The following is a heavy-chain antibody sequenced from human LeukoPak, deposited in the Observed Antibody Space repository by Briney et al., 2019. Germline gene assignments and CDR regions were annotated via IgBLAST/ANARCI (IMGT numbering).Heavy chain of an antibody. CDR3: ARDRSGSSSWFRFDY. J-gene: IGHJ4*02. V-gene: IGHV3-21*01. CDR2: ISSSDTYI. CDR1: GFTFSSYS. Sequence: GGSLRLSCAASGFTFSSYSMNWARQAPGKGLEWVSSISSSDTYIYHADSVKGRFTISRDNAKNSLYLQMNSLRVEDTAVYYCARDRSGSSSWFRFDYLGQRTLVTVSS. D-gene: IGHD6-13*01.